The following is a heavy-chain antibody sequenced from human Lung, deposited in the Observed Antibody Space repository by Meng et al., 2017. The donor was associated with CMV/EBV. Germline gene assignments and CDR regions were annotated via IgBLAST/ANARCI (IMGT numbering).Heavy chain of an antibody. D-gene: IGHD6-13*01. CDR1: GFTSSNYA. J-gene: IGHJ4*02. V-gene: IGHV3-23*01. Sequence: GGSXRLXCAASGFTSSNYAINWVRQAPGKGLEWVSAISGTGATSYYADSVRGRFTISRDNSKNSVHLQMNSLRAEDTAMYYCAKTSAAARVYYFDYWGPGXL. CDR2: ISGTGATS. CDR3: AKTSAAARVYYFDY.